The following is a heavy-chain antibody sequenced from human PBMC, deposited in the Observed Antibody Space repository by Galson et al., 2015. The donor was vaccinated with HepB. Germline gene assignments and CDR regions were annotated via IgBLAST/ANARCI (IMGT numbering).Heavy chain of an antibody. D-gene: IGHD6-13*01. CDR1: GFTFSSYS. J-gene: IGHJ6*02. Sequence: SLRLSCAASGFTFSSYSMNWVRQAPGKGLEWVSYISSSSSTIYYADSVKGRFTISRDNAKKSLYLQMNSLRDEDTAVYYCARERQQLVSAYSGMDDWGQVTPFTVSS. CDR3: ARERQQLVSAYSGMDD. CDR2: ISSSSSTI. V-gene: IGHV3-48*02.